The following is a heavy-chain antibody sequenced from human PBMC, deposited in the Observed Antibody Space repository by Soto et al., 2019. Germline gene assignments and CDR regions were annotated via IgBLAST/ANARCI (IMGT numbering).Heavy chain of an antibody. D-gene: IGHD1-26*01. Sequence: QVQLVESGGGVVQPGRSLRLSCGASGFSFSAYDMFWVRQAPGRGLEWIALISHDGTNDDFADSVKGRFTITRDNSKNTTYLQLNSLRPEDTAVYYCARGPLSTYEWGRNFHYWGQGILVTVSS. CDR2: ISHDGTND. J-gene: IGHJ4*02. V-gene: IGHV3-30-3*01. CDR1: GFSFSAYD. CDR3: ARGPLSTYEWGRNFHY.